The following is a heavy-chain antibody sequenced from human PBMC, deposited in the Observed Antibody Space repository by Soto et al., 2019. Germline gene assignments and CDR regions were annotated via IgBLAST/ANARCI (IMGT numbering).Heavy chain of an antibody. CDR3: CSLDYGQWY. CDR1: GYTFTSHH. D-gene: IGHD3-10*01. Sequence: QVQLVQSGAEVKKAGASVKVSCKASGYTFTSHHMHWVRQVPGEGLDWMGMINPSSGGTNSPQKFQGRVTMTRDTSTSTVYMELSSLRSEDTAVYYCCSLDYGQWYWGQGTLVTVSS. J-gene: IGHJ4*02. CDR2: INPSSGGT. V-gene: IGHV1-46*03.